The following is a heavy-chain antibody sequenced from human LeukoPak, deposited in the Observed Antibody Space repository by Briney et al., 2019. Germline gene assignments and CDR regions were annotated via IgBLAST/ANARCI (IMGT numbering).Heavy chain of an antibody. CDR3: AREGGIAASQGFDI. Sequence: GASVKVSCKSSGYTFTAYYIHWVRQAPGQGLEWMGWTKPNSGGTTYAQKFQGWVTMTRDTSVNTAYMELSRLKPDDTAVYYCAREGGIAASQGFDIWGQGTMVTVSS. D-gene: IGHD2-21*01. J-gene: IGHJ3*02. CDR1: GYTFTAYY. CDR2: TKPNSGGT. V-gene: IGHV1-2*04.